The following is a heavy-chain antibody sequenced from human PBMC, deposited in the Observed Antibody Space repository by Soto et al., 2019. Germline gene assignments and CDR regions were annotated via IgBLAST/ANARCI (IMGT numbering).Heavy chain of an antibody. J-gene: IGHJ3*02. Sequence: QVQLVQSGAEVKKPGSSVKVSCKASGGTFSSYAISWVRQAPGQGLEWMGGIIPIFGTANYAQKFQGRVTITADESTSTAYMELSSLRSEDTAVYYCARRDCCGGSCYSAVAFDIWGQGTMVTVSS. D-gene: IGHD2-15*01. CDR1: GGTFSSYA. CDR2: IIPIFGTA. CDR3: ARRDCCGGSCYSAVAFDI. V-gene: IGHV1-69*01.